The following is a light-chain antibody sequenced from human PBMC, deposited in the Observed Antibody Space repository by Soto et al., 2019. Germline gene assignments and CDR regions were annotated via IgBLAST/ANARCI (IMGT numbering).Light chain of an antibody. Sequence: DIQLTQSPSFLSASVGDRVTITCRASQGISSYLAWYQQKPGKAPKLLIDAASTLQSGVPSRFSGSGSGTEFTLTISSLQPEDFATYYCQQLNSYPRTFGQGTKVDNK. CDR1: QGISSY. CDR3: QQLNSYPRT. J-gene: IGKJ1*01. CDR2: AAS. V-gene: IGKV1-9*01.